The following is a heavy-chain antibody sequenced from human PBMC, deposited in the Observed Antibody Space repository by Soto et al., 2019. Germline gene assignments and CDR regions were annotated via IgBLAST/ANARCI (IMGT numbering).Heavy chain of an antibody. CDR3: ARGGYFAEENWFDP. CDR2: IWYDGSNK. Sequence: GGSLRFSCAASGFTFSSYGMHWVRQAPGKGLEWVAVIWYDGSNKYYADSVKGRFTISRDNSKNTLYLQMNSLRAEDTAVYYCARGGYFAEENWFDPWGQGTLVTVSS. CDR1: GFTFSSYG. D-gene: IGHD1-26*01. V-gene: IGHV3-33*01. J-gene: IGHJ5*02.